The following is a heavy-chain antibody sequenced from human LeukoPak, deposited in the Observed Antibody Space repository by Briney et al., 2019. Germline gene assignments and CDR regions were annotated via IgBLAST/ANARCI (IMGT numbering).Heavy chain of an antibody. Sequence: SETLSLTCTVSGGSIRGYYWNWVRQPPGKGLEWIGYIYYSGSTNYNPSLKSRVTISVDTSKNQFSLKLSSVTAADTAVYYCARDDYGGNSLYGMDVWGQGTTVTVSS. CDR2: IYYSGST. J-gene: IGHJ6*02. CDR1: GGSIRGYY. V-gene: IGHV4-59*01. D-gene: IGHD4-23*01. CDR3: ARDDYGGNSLYGMDV.